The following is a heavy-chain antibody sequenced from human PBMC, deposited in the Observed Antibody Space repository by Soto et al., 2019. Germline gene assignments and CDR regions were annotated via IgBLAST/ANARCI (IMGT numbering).Heavy chain of an antibody. D-gene: IGHD3-22*01. CDR3: VRDTISYDSSGYYRDY. Sequence: PGGSLRLSCAASGFTFSSYGMHWVRQAPGKGLEWVAVIWYDGSNKYYADSVKGRFTISRDNSKNTLYLQMNSLRAEDTAVYYCVRDTISYDSSGYYRDYWGQGTLVTVSS. J-gene: IGHJ4*02. V-gene: IGHV3-33*01. CDR2: IWYDGSNK. CDR1: GFTFSSYG.